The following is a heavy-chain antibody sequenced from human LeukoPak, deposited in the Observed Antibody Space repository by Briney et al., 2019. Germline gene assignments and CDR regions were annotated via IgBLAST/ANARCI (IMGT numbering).Heavy chain of an antibody. CDR3: ARGGLIVAGTLDY. Sequence: PGGSLRLSCAASGFTFSSYSMNWVRQAPGKGLEWVSSISSSSSYIYYADSVKGRFTISRDNAKNSLYPQMNSLRAEDTAVYYCARGGLIVAGTLDYRGQGTLVTVSS. D-gene: IGHD6-19*01. J-gene: IGHJ4*02. CDR1: GFTFSSYS. V-gene: IGHV3-21*01. CDR2: ISSSSSYI.